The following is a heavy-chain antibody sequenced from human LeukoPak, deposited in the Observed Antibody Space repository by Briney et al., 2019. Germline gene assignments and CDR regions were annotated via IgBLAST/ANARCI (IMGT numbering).Heavy chain of an antibody. Sequence: GGSLRLSCAASGFTFSDYYMSWIRQAPGKGLEWVSYISSSGSTIYYADSVKGRFTISRDNAKNSLYLQMNSLGAEDTAVYYCARDRPDYYDSSGYYYHWGQGTLVTVSS. CDR2: ISSSGSTI. J-gene: IGHJ5*02. CDR3: ARDRPDYYDSSGYYYH. D-gene: IGHD3-22*01. CDR1: GFTFSDYY. V-gene: IGHV3-11*01.